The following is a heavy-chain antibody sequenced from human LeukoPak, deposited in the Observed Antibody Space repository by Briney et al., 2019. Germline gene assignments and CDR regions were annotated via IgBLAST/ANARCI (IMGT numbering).Heavy chain of an antibody. CDR1: GFTSSNYE. V-gene: IGHV3-48*03. J-gene: IGHJ6*02. CDR3: ARLMSEDYYYGMDV. CDR2: VGPGDDPL. D-gene: IGHD3-10*02. Sequence: QAGGSLRLPCAASGFTSSNYEMNWVRQAPGRGLEWISFVGPGDDPLYYSDSVKGRFTISRDNSKNTLYLQMNSLRAEDTAVYYCARLMSEDYYYGMDVWGQGTTVTVSS.